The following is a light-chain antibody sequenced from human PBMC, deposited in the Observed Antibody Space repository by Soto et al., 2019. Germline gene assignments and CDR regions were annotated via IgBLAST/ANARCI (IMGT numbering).Light chain of an antibody. Sequence: EIVLTQSPATLSLSPGERATLSCRASQTVSSSLAWYQQKPGQAPRLLIYEASNRATGIPARFSGSGSGADFTLTISSLEPEDFALYYCQEYNDWPRGTFGQGTQLELK. CDR1: QTVSSS. V-gene: IGKV3-11*01. CDR3: QEYNDWPRGT. CDR2: EAS. J-gene: IGKJ1*01.